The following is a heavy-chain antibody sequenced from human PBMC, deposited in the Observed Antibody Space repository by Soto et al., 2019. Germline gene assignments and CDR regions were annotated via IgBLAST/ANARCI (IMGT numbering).Heavy chain of an antibody. J-gene: IGHJ5*02. CDR2: INPSGGST. V-gene: IGHV1-46*01. CDR1: GYTFTSYY. Sequence: ASVKVSCKASGYTFTSYYMHWVRQAPGQGLEWMGIINPSGGSTSYAQKFQGRVTITRDTSASTAYMELSSLRSEDTAVYYCARGGDIVVVVAAPSVWLAPWGQGTLVTVSS. CDR3: ARGGDIVVVVAAPSVWLAP. D-gene: IGHD2-15*01.